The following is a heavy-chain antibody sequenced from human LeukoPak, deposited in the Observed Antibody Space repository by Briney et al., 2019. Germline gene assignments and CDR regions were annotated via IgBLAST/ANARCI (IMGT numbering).Heavy chain of an antibody. J-gene: IGHJ4*02. D-gene: IGHD1-14*01. CDR2: MNPNSGNT. Sequence: ASVKVSCKASGCTFTSYDINWVRQATGQGLEWMGWMNPNSGNTGYAQKFQGRVTMTRDTSTSTAYMELSSLRSEDSAVYYCAREPLRIEHIDYWGQGTLVTVSS. V-gene: IGHV1-8*01. CDR1: GCTFTSYD. CDR3: AREPLRIEHIDY.